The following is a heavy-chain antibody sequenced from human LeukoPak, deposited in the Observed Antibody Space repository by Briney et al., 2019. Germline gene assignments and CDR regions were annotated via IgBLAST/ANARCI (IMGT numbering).Heavy chain of an antibody. V-gene: IGHV4-59*01. Sequence: SETLSLTCTVSGGSISSYYWSWIRQPPGKGLEWIGYIYYSGSTNYTPSLKSRVTISVDTSKNQFSLKLSSVTAADTAVYYCAGSYYDFWSGYYNWFDPWGQGTLVTVSS. CDR2: IYYSGST. D-gene: IGHD3-3*01. CDR1: GGSISSYY. J-gene: IGHJ5*02. CDR3: AGSYYDFWSGYYNWFDP.